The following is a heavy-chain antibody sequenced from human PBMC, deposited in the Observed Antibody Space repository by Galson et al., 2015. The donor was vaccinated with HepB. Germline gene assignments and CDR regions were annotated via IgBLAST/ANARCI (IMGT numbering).Heavy chain of an antibody. J-gene: IGHJ6*03. CDR1: GFTFSSRA. V-gene: IGHV3-23*01. CDR2: ISGSGDNT. Sequence: SLRLSCAASGFTFSSRAMSWVRQAPGKGLEWVSGISGSGDNTYYADSVKGRFTISRDKSRNTLFLQMNSLRVDDTAVYYCAKDLGIGYYFYLDVWGKGTTVTVSS. CDR3: AKDLGIGYYFYLDV. D-gene: IGHD7-27*01.